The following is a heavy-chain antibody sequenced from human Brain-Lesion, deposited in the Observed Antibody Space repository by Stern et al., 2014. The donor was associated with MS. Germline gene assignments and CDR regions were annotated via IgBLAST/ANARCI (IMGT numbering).Heavy chain of an antibody. CDR2: IYYSGNT. J-gene: IGHJ5*02. Sequence: VHLVESGPGLVKPSETLSLTCTVAGGSVSSTSYAWAWIRQPPGKGLEWIGTIYYSGNTYYSPSLKSRLTISLDTSKNVFSVQWRSGTAADTAVYYCAGEEDIRYCSGGSCTGNWFDPWGQGTLVTVSS. CDR1: GGSVSSTSYA. CDR3: AGEEDIRYCSGGSCTGNWFDP. D-gene: IGHD2-15*01. V-gene: IGHV4-39*01.